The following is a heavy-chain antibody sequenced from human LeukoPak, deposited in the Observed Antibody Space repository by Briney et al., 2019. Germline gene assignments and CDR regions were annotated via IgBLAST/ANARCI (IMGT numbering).Heavy chain of an antibody. CDR1: GFTFSSCG. V-gene: IGHV3-30*18. CDR2: VSYDGSNK. Sequence: PGGSLRLSCAASGFTFSSCGMHWVRQAPGKGLEWVAVVSYDGSNKYYADSVKGRFTISRDNSKNTLYLQMNSLRAEDTAVYYCAKDGSGCFDYWGQGTLVTVSS. D-gene: IGHD6-19*01. J-gene: IGHJ4*02. CDR3: AKDGSGCFDY.